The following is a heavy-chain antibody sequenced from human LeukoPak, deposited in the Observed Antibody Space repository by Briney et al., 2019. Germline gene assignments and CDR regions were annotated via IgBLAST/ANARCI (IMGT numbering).Heavy chain of an antibody. CDR3: ARDPSGSFFNWFDP. CDR2: IYYSGGT. CDR1: GGSISSYY. Sequence: PSETLSLTCTVSGGSISSYYWSWIRQPPGKGLEWIGYIYYSGGTNYNPSLKSRVTISVDTSKNQFSLKPSSVTAADTAVYYCARDPSGSFFNWFDPWGQGTLVTVSS. D-gene: IGHD1-26*01. V-gene: IGHV4-59*01. J-gene: IGHJ5*02.